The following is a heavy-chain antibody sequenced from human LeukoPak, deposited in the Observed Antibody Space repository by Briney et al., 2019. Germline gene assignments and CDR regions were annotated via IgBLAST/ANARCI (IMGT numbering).Heavy chain of an antibody. J-gene: IGHJ4*02. CDR1: GFTFSSYW. Sequence: GGSLRLSCAASGFTFSSYWMLWVRQAPGKGLVWVSRINNDGSNIDYADSVKGRFTISRDNAKNTLYLQMNSLRAEDTAVYFCARPYCSGGGCHLDKWGQGTLVTVSS. CDR3: ARPYCSGGGCHLDK. V-gene: IGHV3-74*01. D-gene: IGHD2-15*01. CDR2: INNDGSNI.